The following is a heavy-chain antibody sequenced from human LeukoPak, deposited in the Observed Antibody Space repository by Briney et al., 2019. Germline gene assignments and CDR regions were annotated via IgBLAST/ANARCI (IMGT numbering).Heavy chain of an antibody. J-gene: IGHJ2*01. Sequence: SETLSLTCAVYGGSFSGYYWSWVRQPPGKGLEWIGEINHSGSTNYNPSLKSRVTISVDTSKNQFSLKLSSVTAADTAVYYCARESTVTRYFDLWGRGTLVTVSS. CDR1: GGSFSGYY. D-gene: IGHD4-17*01. CDR3: ARESTVTRYFDL. V-gene: IGHV4-34*01. CDR2: INHSGST.